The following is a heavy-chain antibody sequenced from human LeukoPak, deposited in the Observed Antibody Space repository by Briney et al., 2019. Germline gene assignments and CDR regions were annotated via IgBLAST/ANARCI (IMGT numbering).Heavy chain of an antibody. D-gene: IGHD3-9*01. V-gene: IGHV3-48*02. J-gene: IGHJ3*02. CDR3: AKLGLYYDILTGYPDAFDI. CDR1: GFIFSDYG. CDR2: ISTSISTI. Sequence: GGSLRLSCAASGFIFSDYGMNWVRQTPGKGLEWVSYISTSISTIYYADSVKGRFTISRDNAKNSLYLQMNSLRDGDTAVYYCAKLGLYYDILTGYPDAFDIWGQGTMVTVSS.